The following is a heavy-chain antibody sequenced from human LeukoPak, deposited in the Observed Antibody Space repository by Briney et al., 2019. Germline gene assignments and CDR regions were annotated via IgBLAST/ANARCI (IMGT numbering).Heavy chain of an antibody. V-gene: IGHV4-59*01. Sequence: SETLSLTCKVSGGSISSYYWSWVGQPPGKGMEGIGYIYYSGSTNYNPSLTSRVTISVDTSKNQFSLKLSSVTAADTAVYYCAREGNYGDLYFDYWGQGTLVTVSS. D-gene: IGHD4-17*01. J-gene: IGHJ4*02. CDR2: IYYSGST. CDR3: AREGNYGDLYFDY. CDR1: GGSISSYY.